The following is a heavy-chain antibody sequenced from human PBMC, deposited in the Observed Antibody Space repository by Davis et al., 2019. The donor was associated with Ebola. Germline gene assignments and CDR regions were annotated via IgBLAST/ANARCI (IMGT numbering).Heavy chain of an antibody. V-gene: IGHV5-10-1*01. Sequence: KVSCKGSGYSFTSYWISWVRQMPGKGLEWMGRIDPSDSYTNYSPSFQGHVTISADKSISTAYLQWSSLKASDTAMYYCASTPARILPSLNNWFDPWGQGTLVTVSS. D-gene: IGHD3-3*01. CDR1: GYSFTSYW. J-gene: IGHJ5*02. CDR3: ASTPARILPSLNNWFDP. CDR2: IDPSDSYT.